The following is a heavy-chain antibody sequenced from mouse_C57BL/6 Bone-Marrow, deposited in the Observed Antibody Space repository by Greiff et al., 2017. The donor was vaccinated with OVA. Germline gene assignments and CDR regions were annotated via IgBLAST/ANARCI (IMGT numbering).Heavy chain of an antibody. D-gene: IGHD1-1*01. CDR2: IYPRSGNT. Sequence: QVQLQQSGAELARPGASVKLSCKASGYTFTSYGISWVKQRTGQGLGWIGEIYPRSGNTYSNEKFKGKATLTADKSSSTAYMELRSLTSEDSAVYFCARYYGSWFAYGGQGTLVTVSA. CDR3: ARYYGSWFAY. J-gene: IGHJ3*01. V-gene: IGHV1-81*01. CDR1: GYTFTSYG.